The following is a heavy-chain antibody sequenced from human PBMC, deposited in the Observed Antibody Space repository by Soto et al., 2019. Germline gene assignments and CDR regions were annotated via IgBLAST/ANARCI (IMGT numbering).Heavy chain of an antibody. Sequence: QVQLVQSGDDVKKPGSSVKVSCQASGVTFSSETLGWVRQAPGQGLEWVGGIITLFGTASYAQKFQRRVTITADESTSTVYIESISLCSGDTAVYICETELGEYPASTFYAWGQGTLVTVSS. V-gene: IGHV1-69*01. CDR2: IITLFGTA. CDR1: GVTFSSET. CDR3: ETELGEYPASTFYA. J-gene: IGHJ5*02. D-gene: IGHD2-2*02.